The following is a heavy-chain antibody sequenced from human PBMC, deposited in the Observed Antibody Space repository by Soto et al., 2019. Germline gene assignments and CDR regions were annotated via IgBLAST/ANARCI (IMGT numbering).Heavy chain of an antibody. Sequence: QVPLVESGGGVVQPGRSLRLSCAASGFTFSNFGMNWVRQAPGKGLEWVAAISYDGSNKDYSDSVKGRCTISRDNFGNPLYLQMNTLRADDTAVYHCAKNLRGHRHRFHYYYGLDVWGQGTTVLVSS. J-gene: IGHJ6*02. CDR2: ISYDGSNK. CDR3: AKNLRGHRHRFHYYYGLDV. V-gene: IGHV3-30*18. CDR1: GFTFSNFG. D-gene: IGHD3-16*02.